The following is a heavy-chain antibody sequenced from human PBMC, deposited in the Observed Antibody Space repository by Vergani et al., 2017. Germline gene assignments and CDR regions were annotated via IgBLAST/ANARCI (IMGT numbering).Heavy chain of an antibody. CDR3: AKDGPVDFWSGPNWFDP. CDR1: GFTFSSYA. D-gene: IGHD3-3*01. J-gene: IGHJ5*02. Sequence: EVQLLESGGGLVQPGGSLRLSCAASGFTFSSYAMSWVRQAPGKGLEWVSAISGSGGSTYYADSVKGRFTISRDNSKNTLYLQMNSLRAEDTAVYYCAKDGPVDFWSGPNWFDPWGQGTLVTVSS. CDR2: ISGSGGST. V-gene: IGHV3-23*01.